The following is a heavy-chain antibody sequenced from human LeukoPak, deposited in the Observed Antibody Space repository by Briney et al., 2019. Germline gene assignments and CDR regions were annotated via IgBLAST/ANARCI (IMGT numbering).Heavy chain of an antibody. D-gene: IGHD2-8*01. Sequence: GGSLRLSCAASGFTFSIYAMSWVRQAPGKGLEWVSAISGSGGSTYYADSVKGRFTISRDNSKNTLYLQMNSLRAEDTAVYYCAKDSRPYCTNGVCSPFDYWGQGTLVTVSS. V-gene: IGHV3-23*01. CDR3: AKDSRPYCTNGVCSPFDY. CDR2: ISGSGGST. J-gene: IGHJ4*02. CDR1: GFTFSIYA.